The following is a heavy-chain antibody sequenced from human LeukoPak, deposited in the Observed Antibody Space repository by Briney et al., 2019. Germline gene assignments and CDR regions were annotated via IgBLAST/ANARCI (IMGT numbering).Heavy chain of an antibody. CDR3: ANRWPNVDY. Sequence: PGGSLRLSCAASGFTFSSYAMSGVRQAPGKGLEWVSAISGSGGSTHYADSVKGRLTISRDNSKNTLYLQMNSLRAEDTAVYYCANRWPNVDYWGQGTLVTVSS. J-gene: IGHJ4*02. D-gene: IGHD2-8*01. V-gene: IGHV3-23*01. CDR1: GFTFSSYA. CDR2: ISGSGGST.